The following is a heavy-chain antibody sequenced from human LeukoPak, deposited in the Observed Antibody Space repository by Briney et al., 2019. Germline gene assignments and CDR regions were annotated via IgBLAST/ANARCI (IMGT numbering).Heavy chain of an antibody. V-gene: IGHV1-2*06. CDR1: GYTFIHYF. Sequence: GAAVKVSCKASGYTFIHYFIHWVRQAPGQGLEWMGRINSNSGGTEYTQKFQGRVTMTRDTSITTAYMELSSLTSDDTAVYYCARDLSSTSNWELDYWGQGTLVTVSS. CDR2: INSNSGGT. J-gene: IGHJ4*02. CDR3: ARDLSSTSNWELDY. D-gene: IGHD7-27*01.